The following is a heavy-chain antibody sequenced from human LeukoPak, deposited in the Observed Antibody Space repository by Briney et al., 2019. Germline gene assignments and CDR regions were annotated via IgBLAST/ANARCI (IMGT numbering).Heavy chain of an antibody. D-gene: IGHD2-21*02. CDR1: GGTFSSYA. CDR2: IIPIFGTA. V-gene: IGHV1-69*05. CDR3: ARAQLAYCGGDCPDYYYYYMDV. J-gene: IGHJ6*03. Sequence: SVKVSCKASGGTFSSYAISWVRQAPGQGLEWMGRIIPIFGTANYAQKFQGRVTITTDESTSTAYMELSSLRSEDTAVYYCARAQLAYCGGDCPDYYYYYMDVWGIGTTVTVSS.